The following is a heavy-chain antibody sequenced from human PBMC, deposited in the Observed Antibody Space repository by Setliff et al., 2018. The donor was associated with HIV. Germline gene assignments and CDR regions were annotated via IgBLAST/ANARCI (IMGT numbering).Heavy chain of an antibody. D-gene: IGHD5-18*01. V-gene: IGHV4-34*01. J-gene: IGHJ4*02. CDR3: ARGTKGIQLWYTLFFDY. CDR1: GESFSGYS. Sequence: TLSLTCAVYGESFSGYSWTWIRQPPGKGLEWLGEINHSGSAKYNPALKSRVTTSVDTSKKQFSLKMTSVTAADTAVYYCARGTKGIQLWYTLFFDYWGQGTRGTVSS. CDR2: INHSGSA.